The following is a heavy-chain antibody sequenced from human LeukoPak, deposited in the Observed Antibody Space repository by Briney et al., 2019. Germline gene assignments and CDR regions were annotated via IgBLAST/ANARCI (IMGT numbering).Heavy chain of an antibody. CDR2: INPSGGST. Sequence: ASVKVSCKASGYTFTSYYMHWVRQAPGQGLEWMGMINPSGGSTSYAQKFQGRVTMTRDTSTSTVYMELSSLRSEDTAVYYCARGGGYYDILTGYYPFDYWGQGTLVTVSS. V-gene: IGHV1-46*01. D-gene: IGHD3-9*01. CDR3: ARGGGYYDILTGYYPFDY. CDR1: GYTFTSYY. J-gene: IGHJ4*02.